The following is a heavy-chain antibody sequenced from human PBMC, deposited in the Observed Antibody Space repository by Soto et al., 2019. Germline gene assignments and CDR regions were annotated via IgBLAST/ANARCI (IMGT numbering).Heavy chain of an antibody. V-gene: IGHV4-59*01. J-gene: IGHJ4*02. CDR3: ARVSRTVFDY. CDR2: IYYSGST. CDR1: GGSISSYY. Sequence: TLSLTCTVSGGSISSYYWSWIRQPPGKGLEWIGYIYYSGSTNYNPSPKSRVTISVDTSKNQFSLKLSSVTAADTAVYYCARVSRTVFDYWDQGTLVTVSS.